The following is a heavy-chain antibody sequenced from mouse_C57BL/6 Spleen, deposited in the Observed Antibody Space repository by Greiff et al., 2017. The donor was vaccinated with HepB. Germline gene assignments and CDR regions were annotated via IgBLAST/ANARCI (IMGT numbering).Heavy chain of an antibody. J-gene: IGHJ3*01. CDR1: GYTFTDYY. CDR3: AYDYVAWFAY. D-gene: IGHD2-4*01. Sequence: EVKLQQSGPELVKPGASVKISCKASGYTFTDYYMNWVKQSHGKSLEWIGDINPNNGGTSYNQKFKGKATLTVDKSSSTAYMELRSLTSEDSAVYYCAYDYVAWFAYWGQGTLVTVSA. CDR2: INPNNGGT. V-gene: IGHV1-26*01.